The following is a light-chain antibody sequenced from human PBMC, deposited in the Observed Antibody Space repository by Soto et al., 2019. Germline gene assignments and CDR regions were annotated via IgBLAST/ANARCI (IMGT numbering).Light chain of an antibody. V-gene: IGLV2-8*01. Sequence: QSVLTRPPSASGSFGQSVTISCTGTSSDVGGYNYVSWYQQHPGKAPKLMIYEVSERPSGVPDRFSGSKSGNTASLTVSGLQADDEADYYCSSYSGTNYHYVFGTGTKAPS. CDR1: SSDVGGYNY. CDR2: EVS. CDR3: SSYSGTNYHYV. J-gene: IGLJ1*01.